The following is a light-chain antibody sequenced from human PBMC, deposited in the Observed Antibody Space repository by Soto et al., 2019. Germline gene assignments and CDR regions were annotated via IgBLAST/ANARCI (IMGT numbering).Light chain of an antibody. Sequence: IQMTQSPSSLFAAVGDRFTITCRASQGISSYLAWYQQKPGKAPKLLFYAASTLQSGVPSRFSGSGSGTDFTLTISCLQSEDFATYYCQQYYSYPWTFGQGTKVDIK. CDR2: AAS. CDR1: QGISSY. V-gene: IGKV1-8*01. CDR3: QQYYSYPWT. J-gene: IGKJ1*01.